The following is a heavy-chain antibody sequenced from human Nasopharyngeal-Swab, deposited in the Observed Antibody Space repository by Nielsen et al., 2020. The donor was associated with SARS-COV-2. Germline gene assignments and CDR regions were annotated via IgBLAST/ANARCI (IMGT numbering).Heavy chain of an antibody. CDR3: ARCREYCSSTTCYVNWFDP. D-gene: IGHD2-2*01. Sequence: RQAPGKALEWLAHIFSSDEKLYSTSLNSRLTISKDTSKSQVVLTMTNMDPVDTATYYCARCREYCSSTTCYVNWFDPWGQGTQVTVSS. V-gene: IGHV2-26*01. CDR2: IFSSDEK. J-gene: IGHJ5*02.